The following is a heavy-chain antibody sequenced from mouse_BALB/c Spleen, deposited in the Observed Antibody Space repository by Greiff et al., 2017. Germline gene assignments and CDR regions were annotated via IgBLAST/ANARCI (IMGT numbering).Heavy chain of an antibody. CDR3: ARFITTVVDAMDY. CDR2: INSNGGST. V-gene: IGHV5-6-3*01. Sequence: EVKLVESGGGLVQPGGSLKLSCAASGFTFSSYGMSWVRQTPDKRLELVATINSNGGSTYYPDSVKGRFTISRDNAKNTLYLQMSSLKSEDTAMYYCARFITTVVDAMDYWGQGTSVTVSS. J-gene: IGHJ4*01. CDR1: GFTFSSYG. D-gene: IGHD1-1*01.